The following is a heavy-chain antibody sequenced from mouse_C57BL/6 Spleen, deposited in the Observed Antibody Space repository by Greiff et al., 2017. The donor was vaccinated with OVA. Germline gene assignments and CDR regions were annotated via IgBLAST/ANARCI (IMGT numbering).Heavy chain of an antibody. CDR1: GYTFTSYW. CDR3: ARGRDGNYPVAD. J-gene: IGHJ3*01. D-gene: IGHD2-1*01. V-gene: IGHV1-7*01. Sequence: VQLVESGAELAKPGASVKLSCKASGYTFTSYWMHWVKQRPGQGLEWIGYINPSSGYTKYNQKFKDKATLTADKSSSTAYMQLSSLTDEDSSVDYWARGRDGNYPVADWGQGTLVTVSA. CDR2: INPSSGYT.